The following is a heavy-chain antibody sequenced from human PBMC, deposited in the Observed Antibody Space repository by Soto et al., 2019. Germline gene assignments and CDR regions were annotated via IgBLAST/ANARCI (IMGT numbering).Heavy chain of an antibody. V-gene: IGHV1-24*01. Sequence: ASVKVSCKVSGYTLTELSMHWVRQAPGKGLEWMGGFDPEDGETIYAQKFQGRVTMTEDTSTDTAYMELSSLRSEDTAVYYCATSSSWARNRGYYYYGMDVWGQGTTVTVSS. D-gene: IGHD6-13*01. CDR1: GYTLTELS. CDR2: FDPEDGET. CDR3: ATSSSWARNRGYYYYGMDV. J-gene: IGHJ6*02.